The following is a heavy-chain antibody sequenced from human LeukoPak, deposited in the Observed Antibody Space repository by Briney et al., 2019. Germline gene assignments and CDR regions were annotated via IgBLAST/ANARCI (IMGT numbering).Heavy chain of an antibody. CDR2: IDYSGSP. J-gene: IGHJ3*02. CDR3: ARADRSDYCSAPNAFDI. Sequence: PADTLSLTCTLSGRSISSHFWSWIRQSPEKGPEWLGHIDYSGSPNSNPPLKSRVTIPVATSKNQFFLRLNSLAAAEPAVFFRARADRSDYCSAPNAFDIWGQGTMVAVSS. V-gene: IGHV4-59*11. CDR1: GRSISSHF. D-gene: IGHD3-22*01.